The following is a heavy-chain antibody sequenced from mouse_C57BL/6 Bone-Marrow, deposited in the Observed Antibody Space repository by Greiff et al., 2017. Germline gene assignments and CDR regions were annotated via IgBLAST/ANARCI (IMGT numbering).Heavy chain of an antibody. CDR2: ISYDGSN. Sequence: ESGPGLVKPSQSLSLTCSVTGYSITSGYYWNWIRQFPGNKLEWMGYISYDGSNNYNPSLKNRISITRDTSKNQFFLKLNSVTTEDTATYYCAREGISLYYFDYWGQGTTLTVSS. V-gene: IGHV3-6*01. CDR3: AREGISLYYFDY. J-gene: IGHJ2*01. CDR1: GYSITSGYY.